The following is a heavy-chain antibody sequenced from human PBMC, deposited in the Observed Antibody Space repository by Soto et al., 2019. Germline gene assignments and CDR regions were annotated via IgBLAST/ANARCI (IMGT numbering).Heavy chain of an antibody. V-gene: IGHV2-5*02. D-gene: IGHD1-26*01. CDR1: WFSLTTTGVG. Sequence: QITLRESGPSLVKPTETLTLTCTFSWFSLTTTGVGVGWIRQPPGKALEWLAVVFWDGGERYSPSLKSRVTITKDTYKDQVVLTMTNMDPADTATYYCTQVYGSGSWGWYFHSWGQGTLVTVSS. CDR3: TQVYGSGSWGWYFHS. J-gene: IGHJ4*02. CDR2: VFWDGGE.